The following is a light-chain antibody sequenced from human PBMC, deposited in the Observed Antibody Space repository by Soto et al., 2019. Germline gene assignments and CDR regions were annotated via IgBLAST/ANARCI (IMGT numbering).Light chain of an antibody. CDR2: GAS. J-gene: IGKJ4*01. V-gene: IGKV3-15*01. CDR1: QRVSSS. Sequence: KGVEQSPATLSVKTGERTTLSCRASQRVSSSLAWYQQKPGQAPRLLIYGASTRATGIPARFSGSGSGTEFTLTISSLQSEDFAVYYCQQYNNWPLTFGGGTKVDIK. CDR3: QQYNNWPLT.